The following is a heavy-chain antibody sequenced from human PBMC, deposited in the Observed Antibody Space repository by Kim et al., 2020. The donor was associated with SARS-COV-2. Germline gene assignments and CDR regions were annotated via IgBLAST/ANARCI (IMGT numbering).Heavy chain of an antibody. CDR3: ASLLPELRYFDWLSGAFDI. CDR2: INHSGST. J-gene: IGHJ3*02. CDR1: GGSFSGYY. V-gene: IGHV4-34*01. D-gene: IGHD3-9*01. Sequence: SETLSLTCAVYGGSFSGYYWSWIRQPPGKGLEWIGEINHSGSTNYNPSLKSRVTISVDTSKNQFSLKLSSVTAADTAVYYCASLLPELRYFDWLSGAFDIWGQGKMVTVSS.